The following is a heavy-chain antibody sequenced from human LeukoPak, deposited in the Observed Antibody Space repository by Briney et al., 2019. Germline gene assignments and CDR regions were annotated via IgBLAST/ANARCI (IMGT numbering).Heavy chain of an antibody. Sequence: PGGSLRLSCAASGFTFSSYWMSWVRQAPGKGLEWVANIKQDGSEKYYVASVKDRFTISRDNTKNSLYLQMNSLRADDTAVYYCARAAGGYFDYWGRGTPVTVSS. CDR2: IKQDGSEK. J-gene: IGHJ4*02. V-gene: IGHV3-7*01. D-gene: IGHD2-15*01. CDR3: ARAAGGYFDY. CDR1: GFTFSSYW.